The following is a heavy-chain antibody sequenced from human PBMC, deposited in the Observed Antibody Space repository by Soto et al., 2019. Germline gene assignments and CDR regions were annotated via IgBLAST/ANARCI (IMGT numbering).Heavy chain of an antibody. CDR1: GDSVSSNTAA. Sequence: SQTLSPTCAISGDSVSSNTAASNWIRQSPSRGLEWLGRTYYRSKWYNDYAVSVKSRITINPDTSKNQFSLQLNSVTPEDTAVYYCAREDDFWSGFDYYHQVMDVWVKGTTDTGSS. CDR2: TYYRSKWYN. D-gene: IGHD3-3*01. V-gene: IGHV6-1*01. CDR3: AREDDFWSGFDYYHQVMDV. J-gene: IGHJ6*04.